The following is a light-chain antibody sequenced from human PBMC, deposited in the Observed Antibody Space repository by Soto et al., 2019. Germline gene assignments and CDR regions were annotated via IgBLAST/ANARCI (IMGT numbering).Light chain of an antibody. Sequence: DIMMTQSPDSLAVSLGERATINCKSSQSVLSSSNNKNYLAWYQQKPGQPPKLLIYWASTRESGVPDRFSGGGSGTDFTLTISSLQAEDVAVYYCQQYFSTPKTFGQGTKVDIK. CDR2: WAS. CDR3: QQYFSTPKT. J-gene: IGKJ1*01. V-gene: IGKV4-1*01. CDR1: QSVLSSSNNKNY.